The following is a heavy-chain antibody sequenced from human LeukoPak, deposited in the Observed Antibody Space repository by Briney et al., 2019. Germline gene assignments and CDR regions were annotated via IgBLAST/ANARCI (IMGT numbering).Heavy chain of an antibody. CDR1: GFTVSSNY. V-gene: IGHV3-53*01. CDR3: ACGTPKIGSSTSCPLDY. D-gene: IGHD2-2*01. CDR2: IYSGGST. Sequence: GGSLRLSCAASGFTVSSNYMSWVRQAPRKGLEWVSVIYSGGSTYYADSVKGRFTISRDNAKTTLYLQMNRLRAEDTAAYYCACGTPKIGSSTSCPLDYWGQGTLVTVSS. J-gene: IGHJ4*02.